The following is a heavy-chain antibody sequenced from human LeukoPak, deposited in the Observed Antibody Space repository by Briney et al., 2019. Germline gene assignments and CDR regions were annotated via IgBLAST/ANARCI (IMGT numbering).Heavy chain of an antibody. D-gene: IGHD2-2*01. Sequence: KPGGSLRLSCAASGFTFSSYSMNWVRQAPGKRLEWVSSISSSSSYIYYADSVKGRFTISRDNAKNSLYLQMNSLRAEDTAVYYCARAMMKGRYCSSTSCYFPPGAWGQGTLVTVSS. CDR2: ISSSSSYI. J-gene: IGHJ5*02. CDR1: GFTFSSYS. CDR3: ARAMMKGRYCSSTSCYFPPGA. V-gene: IGHV3-21*01.